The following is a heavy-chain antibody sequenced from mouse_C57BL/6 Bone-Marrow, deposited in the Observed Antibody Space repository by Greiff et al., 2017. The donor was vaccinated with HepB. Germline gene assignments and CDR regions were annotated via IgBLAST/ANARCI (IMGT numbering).Heavy chain of an antibody. Sequence: VQLQQSGPELVKPGASVKISCKASGYTFTDYYMNWVKQSHGKSLEWIGDINPNNGGTSYNQKLKCKATLTVDKYSSTAYMELRSLTSEDTSGYYCARRGRSYLAYWGQGTLVTVSA. CDR3: ARRGRSYLAY. V-gene: IGHV1-26*01. J-gene: IGHJ3*01. D-gene: IGHD1-1*01. CDR1: GYTFTDYY. CDR2: INPNNGGT.